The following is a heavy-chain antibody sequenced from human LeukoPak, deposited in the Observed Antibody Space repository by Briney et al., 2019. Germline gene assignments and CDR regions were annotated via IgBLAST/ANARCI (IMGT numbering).Heavy chain of an antibody. D-gene: IGHD2-2*01. V-gene: IGHV1-2*02. Sequence: ASVKVSCKASGYTFTDYYMHWVRQAPGQGFEWMGWINPNDGDTNYAQKFQGRVTMTRDTSISTAHMEVSRLRSDGTAVYYCARANFLYCSSSTCLFDYWGQETLVTVSS. CDR1: GYTFTDYY. CDR2: INPNDGDT. J-gene: IGHJ4*02. CDR3: ARANFLYCSSSTCLFDY.